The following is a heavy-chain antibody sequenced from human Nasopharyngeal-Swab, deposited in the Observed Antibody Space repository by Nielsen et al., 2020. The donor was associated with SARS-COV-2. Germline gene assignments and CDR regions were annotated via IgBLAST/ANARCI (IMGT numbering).Heavy chain of an antibody. J-gene: IGHJ4*02. D-gene: IGHD3-22*01. V-gene: IGHV4-34*01. CDR2: INHSGST. Sequence: SDTLSLTFAVYGGSFSSYYWNWFRQPPGKGLEWIGEINHSGSTNYNPSLKSRVTISVDTSKNQFSLKLSSVTAADTAVYYCARTRDLYYYDRWGQGTLVTVSS. CDR3: ARTRDLYYYDR. CDR1: GGSFSSYY.